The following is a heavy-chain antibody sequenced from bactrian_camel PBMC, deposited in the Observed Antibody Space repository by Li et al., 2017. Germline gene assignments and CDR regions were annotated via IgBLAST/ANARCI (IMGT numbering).Heavy chain of an antibody. CDR3: ATDLSSTGWEKFYY. Sequence: VQLVESGGGLVQHGGSLRLSCATSEFTFSNYGMNWVRQAPGKGLEWVSRINNGGGSTYYADSLKGRFTISRDNAKNTLYLLMNSLKTEDTAVYYCATDLSSTGWEKFYYWAQGTQVTVS. D-gene: IGHD5*01. CDR1: EFTFSNYG. J-gene: IGHJ4*01. CDR2: INNGGGST. V-gene: IGHV3S31*01.